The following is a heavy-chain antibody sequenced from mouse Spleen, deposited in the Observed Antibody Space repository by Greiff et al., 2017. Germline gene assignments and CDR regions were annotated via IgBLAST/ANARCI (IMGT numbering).Heavy chain of an antibody. CDR3: ARPITTVNAMDY. D-gene: IGHD1-1*01. V-gene: IGHV5-9-3*01. J-gene: IGHJ4*01. CDR2: ISSGGSYT. Sequence: EVQRVESGGGLVKPGGSLKLSCAASGFTFSSYAMSWVRQTPEKRLEWVATISSGGSYTYYPDSVKGRFTISRDNAKNTLYLQMSSLRSEDTAMYYCARPITTVNAMDYWGQGTSVTVSS. CDR1: GFTFSSYA.